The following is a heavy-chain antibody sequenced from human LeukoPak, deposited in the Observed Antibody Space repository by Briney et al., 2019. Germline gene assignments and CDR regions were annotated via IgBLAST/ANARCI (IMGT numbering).Heavy chain of an antibody. Sequence: GRTLRLSCAASGFTFSSYEMNCVRHAPGKGLEGVSYISSSGSTIYYADSVKGRFTISRDNAKNSLYLQMNSLRAEDTAVYYCAELGITMIGGVWGKGTTVTISS. CDR2: ISSSGSTI. J-gene: IGHJ6*04. D-gene: IGHD3-10*02. V-gene: IGHV3-48*03. CDR1: GFTFSSYE. CDR3: AELGITMIGGV.